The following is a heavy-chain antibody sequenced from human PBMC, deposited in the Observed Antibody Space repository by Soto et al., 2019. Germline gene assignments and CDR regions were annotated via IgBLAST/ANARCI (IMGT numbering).Heavy chain of an antibody. V-gene: IGHV1-46*01. D-gene: IGHD6-19*01. CDR2: INPSGGST. Sequence: ASVKVSCKASGYTFTSYYMHWVRQAPGQGLEWMGIINPSGGSTSYAQKFQGRVTMTRDTSTSTVYMELSSLRSEDTAVYYCARGSGWYEGYYYYYGRDVWGQGTTVTVSS. J-gene: IGHJ6*02. CDR1: GYTFTSYY. CDR3: ARGSGWYEGYYYYYGRDV.